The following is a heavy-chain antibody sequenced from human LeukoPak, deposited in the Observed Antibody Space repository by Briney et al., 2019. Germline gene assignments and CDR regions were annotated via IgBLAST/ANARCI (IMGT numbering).Heavy chain of an antibody. Sequence: PGGSLRLSCAASGFTFSSYAMHWVRQAPGKGLEWVAVISYVGSNKYYADSVKGRFTISRDNSKNTLYLQMNSLRAEDTAVYYCARDRQYYYGSGSYAYFDYWGQGTLVTVSS. CDR2: ISYVGSNK. D-gene: IGHD3-10*01. CDR1: GFTFSSYA. V-gene: IGHV3-30-3*01. J-gene: IGHJ4*02. CDR3: ARDRQYYYGSGSYAYFDY.